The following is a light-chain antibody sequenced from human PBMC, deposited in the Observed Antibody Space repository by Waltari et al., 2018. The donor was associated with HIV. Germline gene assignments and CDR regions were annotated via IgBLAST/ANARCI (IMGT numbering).Light chain of an antibody. J-gene: IGKJ1*01. Sequence: DIQMTQSPSTLSACVGERVPITCRASQSIRRWLAWYQQKPGKAPKLLIYKASTLESGVPSRFSGSGSGTEFTLTISSLQADDFATYYCQQYNSYSRTFGQGTKVEIK. V-gene: IGKV1-5*03. CDR2: KAS. CDR3: QQYNSYSRT. CDR1: QSIRRW.